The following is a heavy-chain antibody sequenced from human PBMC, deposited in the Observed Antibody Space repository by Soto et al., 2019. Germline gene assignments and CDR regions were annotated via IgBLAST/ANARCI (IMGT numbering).Heavy chain of an antibody. Sequence: GGSLRLSCAASGFNFSSYWMHWVRQAPGKGLVWVSRINSDGSSTNYADSEKGRFTISRGNAKNTLYLQMNSLRAEDTAVYYCARGSSDWYLDYWGQGTLVTVSS. CDR2: INSDGSST. D-gene: IGHD6-19*01. CDR1: GFNFSSYW. CDR3: ARGSSDWYLDY. J-gene: IGHJ4*02. V-gene: IGHV3-74*01.